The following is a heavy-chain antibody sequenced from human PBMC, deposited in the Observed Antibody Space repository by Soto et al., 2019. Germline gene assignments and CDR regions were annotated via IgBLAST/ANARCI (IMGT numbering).Heavy chain of an antibody. CDR3: ARRYSSSLGSLFEP. CDR2: MYYTGNK. J-gene: IGHJ5*02. V-gene: IGHV4-39*01. Sequence: SETLSLTCTVSGGSIGSSTYYWDWIRQPPGKGLEWIGAMYYTGNKNYNPSLESRVTMSVDTSKNQFSLKLSSVTPTDTDVYYCARRYSSSLGSLFEPWGRGILVTVSS. CDR1: GGSIGSSTYY. D-gene: IGHD6-6*01.